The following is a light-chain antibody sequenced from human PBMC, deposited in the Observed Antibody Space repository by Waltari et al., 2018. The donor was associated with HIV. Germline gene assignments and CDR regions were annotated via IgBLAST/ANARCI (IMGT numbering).Light chain of an antibody. CDR1: RLGKLY. CDR3: QAWVDSTVV. Sequence: SFELTQPVSVSVSPGQTATIACSGARLGKLYTCWYQQRPGQSPVLLIPHDHKRPPWIPERFSGANSGNTSTLTIVETQPMDEADYYCQAWVDSTVVFGGGTKLTVL. V-gene: IGLV3-1*01. CDR2: HDH. J-gene: IGLJ2*01.